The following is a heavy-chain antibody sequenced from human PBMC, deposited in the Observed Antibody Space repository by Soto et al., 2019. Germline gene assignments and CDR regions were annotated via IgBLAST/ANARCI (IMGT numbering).Heavy chain of an antibody. D-gene: IGHD3-10*01. CDR1: GGSISSGGYY. Sequence: QVQLQESGPGLVKPSQTLSLTCTVSGGSISSGGYYWSWIRQRPGKGLEWIGYIYYSGSTYYNPSLKSQVTIAVDTSKNQFSLKLSSVCAADTAVYYCARDKPSGMARGLGYWGQGTLVTVSS. J-gene: IGHJ4*02. CDR3: ARDKPSGMARGLGY. CDR2: IYYSGST. V-gene: IGHV4-31*01.